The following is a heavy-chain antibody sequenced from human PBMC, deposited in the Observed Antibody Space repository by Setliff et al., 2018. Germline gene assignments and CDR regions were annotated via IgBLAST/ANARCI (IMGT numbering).Heavy chain of an antibody. J-gene: IGHJ6*03. CDR2: ISTYNGKT. CDR3: ARGGDIITIFGVVTPDYYYYMDV. V-gene: IGHV1-18*01. Sequence: GASVKVSCKASGYTFTNYGISWVRQAPGQGLEWMGWISTYNGKTNYAQKFQGRVTMTTDTSTSTAYLQISSLKAEDTAVYYCARGGDIITIFGVVTPDYYYYMDVWGTGTTVTVSS. D-gene: IGHD3-3*01. CDR1: GYTFTNYG.